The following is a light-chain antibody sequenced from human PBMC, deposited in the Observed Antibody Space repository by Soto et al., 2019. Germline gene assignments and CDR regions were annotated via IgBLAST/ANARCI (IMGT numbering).Light chain of an antibody. V-gene: IGLV3-1*01. CDR3: QAWDSSTAV. Sequence: SYELTQPPSVSVSPGQTASITCSSDQLGDKYACWYQQKPGQSPVLVIYQNNKRPSGIPERFSGSNSGNTATLTISWTQAMDEADYYCQAWDSSTAVFGGGTKLTVL. CDR2: QNN. J-gene: IGLJ3*02. CDR1: QLGDKY.